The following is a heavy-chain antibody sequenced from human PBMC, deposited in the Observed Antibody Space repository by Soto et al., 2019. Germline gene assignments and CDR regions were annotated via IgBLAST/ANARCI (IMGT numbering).Heavy chain of an antibody. V-gene: IGHV3-23*01. Sequence: GGSLRLSCAGSGLAFSNYAVTWVRQAPGKGLEWVSAISGSGAGTYYADSVRGRFTISRDNSKNVVYLQMNNLRAEDTAIYHCAKDPNGDYVGAFDDWGQGTLVTVSS. J-gene: IGHJ4*02. CDR2: ISGSGAGT. D-gene: IGHD2-21*02. CDR3: AKDPNGDYVGAFDD. CDR1: GLAFSNYA.